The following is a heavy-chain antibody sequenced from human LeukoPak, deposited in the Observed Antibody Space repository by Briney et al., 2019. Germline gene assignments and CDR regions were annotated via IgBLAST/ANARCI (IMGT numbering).Heavy chain of an antibody. CDR2: INHSGST. J-gene: IGHJ6*03. Sequence: SETLSLTCAVYGGSFSGYYWSWIRQPPGKGLDWIGEINHSGSTNYNPSLKSRVTISVDTSKNQFSLNLKSVIAADTAVYYCARGGGDPYYMDVWGKGTTVTVSS. CDR3: ARGGGDPYYMDV. D-gene: IGHD2-21*02. CDR1: GGSFSGYY. V-gene: IGHV4-34*01.